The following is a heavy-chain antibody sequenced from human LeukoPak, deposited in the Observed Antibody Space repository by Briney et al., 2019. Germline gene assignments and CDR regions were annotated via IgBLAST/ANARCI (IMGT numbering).Heavy chain of an antibody. CDR3: ARGEQLADYNWFDP. CDR1: GYTFTSYD. CDR2: MNPNSGNT. Sequence: ASVKVSCKASGYTFTSYDINWVRQATGQGLEWMGWMNPNSGNTGYAQKFQGRVTITRNTSISTAYMELSSLRSEDTAVYYCARGEQLADYNWFDPWGQGTLVTVSS. J-gene: IGHJ5*02. V-gene: IGHV1-8*03. D-gene: IGHD6-6*01.